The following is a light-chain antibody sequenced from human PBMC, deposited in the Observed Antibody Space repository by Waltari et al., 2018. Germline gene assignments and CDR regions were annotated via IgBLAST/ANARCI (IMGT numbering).Light chain of an antibody. Sequence: DIQMTQSTSSRSASVGDRVTITCRASQNIGSYFNWFQQKPGTAPKPLIYAASSLQRGVPTRFSGRGSCPAFPLTVSTLQPEDFATYYCQQSYSSPPFGGGTKVAIK. CDR1: QNIGSY. J-gene: IGKJ4*01. V-gene: IGKV1-39*01. CDR3: QQSYSSPP. CDR2: AAS.